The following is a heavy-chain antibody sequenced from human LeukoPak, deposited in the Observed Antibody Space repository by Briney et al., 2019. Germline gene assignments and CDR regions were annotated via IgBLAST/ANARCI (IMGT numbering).Heavy chain of an antibody. CDR3: ARDPREYYDSSGFVAFDI. CDR1: GYTFTGYY. V-gene: IGHV1-2*06. Sequence: ASVKVSCKASGYTFTGYYMHWVRQAPGQGLEWMGRINPNSGGTNYAQKFQGRVTMTRDTSTSTVYMELSSLRSEDTAVYYCARDPREYYDSSGFVAFDIWGQGTMVTVSS. D-gene: IGHD3-22*01. CDR2: INPNSGGT. J-gene: IGHJ3*02.